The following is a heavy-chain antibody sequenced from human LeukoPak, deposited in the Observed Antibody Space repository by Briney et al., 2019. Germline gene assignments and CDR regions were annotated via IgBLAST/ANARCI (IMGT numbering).Heavy chain of an antibody. CDR1: GGSFSGYY. CDR3: ARFPQGS. J-gene: IGHJ5*02. CDR2: INHSGST. Sequence: PSETLSLTCAVYGGSFSGYYWSWIRQPPGKGLEWIGEINHSGSTNYNPSLKSRVTISVDTSKNQFSLKLSSVTAADTAVYYCARFPQGSWGQGTLVTVSS. V-gene: IGHV4-34*01.